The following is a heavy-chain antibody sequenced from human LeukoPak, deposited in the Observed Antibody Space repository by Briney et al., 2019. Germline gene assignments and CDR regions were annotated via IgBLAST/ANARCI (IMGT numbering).Heavy chain of an antibody. D-gene: IGHD3-10*01. CDR1: GDALTELP. J-gene: IGHJ4*02. CDR2: FDPEDGEA. CDR3: ATGTGPGDFKFDY. V-gene: IGHV1-24*01. Sequence: ASVKVSCKVSGDALTELPIHWVRQAPGKGLEWMGGFDPEDGEAIYTQKIQGRVTMTEDTSTDTAYMELSSLRSEDTAVYYCATGTGPGDFKFDYWGQGTLVTVSS.